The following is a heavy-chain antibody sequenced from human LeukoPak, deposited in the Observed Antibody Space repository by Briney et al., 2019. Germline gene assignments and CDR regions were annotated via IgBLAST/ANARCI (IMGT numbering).Heavy chain of an antibody. CDR1: GGSISSHY. CDR3: ARGYGSERGYYFDY. D-gene: IGHD3-10*01. CDR2: IYYSGST. V-gene: IGHV4-59*06. J-gene: IGHJ4*02. Sequence: YPSETLSLTCTVSGGSISSHYWSWIRQPPGKGLEWIGYIYYSGSTYYNPSLKSRVTISVDTSKNQFSLKLSSVTAADTAVYYCARGYGSERGYYFDYWGQGTLVTVSS.